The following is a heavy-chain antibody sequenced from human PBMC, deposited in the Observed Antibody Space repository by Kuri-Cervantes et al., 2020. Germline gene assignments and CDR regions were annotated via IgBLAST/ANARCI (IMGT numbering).Heavy chain of an antibody. Sequence: GGSLRLSCAASGFTLSSYWMSWVRQAPGKGLEWVANIQQDGSEKFYADSAKGRFTISRDNAKNSLYLQMSSLRAEDTAVYYCARDGPHYGDYEVLWGQGTLVTVSS. J-gene: IGHJ4*02. D-gene: IGHD4-17*01. CDR3: ARDGPHYGDYEVL. V-gene: IGHV3-7*01. CDR1: GFTLSSYW. CDR2: IQQDGSEK.